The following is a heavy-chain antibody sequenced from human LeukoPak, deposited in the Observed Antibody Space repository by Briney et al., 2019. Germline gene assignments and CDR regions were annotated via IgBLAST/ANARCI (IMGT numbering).Heavy chain of an antibody. Sequence: SVKVSCKASGGTFSSYAISCVRQAPGQGLEWMGRIIPIFGTANYAQKFQGRVTITTDESTSTAYMELSSLRSEDTAVYYCAPTGGYGDYNWFDPWGQGTLVTVSS. D-gene: IGHD4-17*01. CDR3: APTGGYGDYNWFDP. V-gene: IGHV1-69*05. J-gene: IGHJ5*02. CDR1: GGTFSSYA. CDR2: IIPIFGTA.